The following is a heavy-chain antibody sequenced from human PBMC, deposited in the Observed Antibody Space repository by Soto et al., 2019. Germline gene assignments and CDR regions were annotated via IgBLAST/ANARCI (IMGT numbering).Heavy chain of an antibody. D-gene: IGHD3-22*01. V-gene: IGHV3-23*01. J-gene: IGHJ4*02. Sequence: GGSLRLSCAASGFTFNTYAMSWVRQAPGKGLEWVSSISGSGGRTYYADSVKGRFTISRDNSKNTVYLQMSSLRAEDTAAYYCEKEGHGGKYYGSSASLYYFDYWGQGTLVTVSS. CDR3: EKEGHGGKYYGSSASLYYFDY. CDR1: GFTFNTYA. CDR2: ISGSGGRT.